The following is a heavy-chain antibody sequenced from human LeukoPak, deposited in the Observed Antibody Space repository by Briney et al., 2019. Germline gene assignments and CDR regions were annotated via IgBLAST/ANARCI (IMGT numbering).Heavy chain of an antibody. Sequence: ASVKVSCKASGYTFTSYDINWVRQATGQGLEWMGWINPNSGGTNYAQKFQGRVTMTRDTSISTAYMELSRLRSDDTAVYYCARASIAAADFDHWGQGTLVTVSS. V-gene: IGHV1-2*02. D-gene: IGHD6-13*01. J-gene: IGHJ4*02. CDR2: INPNSGGT. CDR1: GYTFTSYD. CDR3: ARASIAAADFDH.